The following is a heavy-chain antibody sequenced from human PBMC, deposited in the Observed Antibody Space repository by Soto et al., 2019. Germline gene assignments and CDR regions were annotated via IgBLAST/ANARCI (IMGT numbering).Heavy chain of an antibody. CDR3: AREDVWVWVATEQGRGFDP. J-gene: IGHJ5*02. Sequence: ASVKVSCKASGYTFTSYAMHWVRQAPGQRLEWMGWINAGNGNTKYSQKFQGRVTITRDTSASTAYMELSSLRSEDTAVYYCAREDVWVWVATEQGRGFDPWGQGTLVTVSS. D-gene: IGHD5-12*01. V-gene: IGHV1-3*01. CDR2: INAGNGNT. CDR1: GYTFTSYA.